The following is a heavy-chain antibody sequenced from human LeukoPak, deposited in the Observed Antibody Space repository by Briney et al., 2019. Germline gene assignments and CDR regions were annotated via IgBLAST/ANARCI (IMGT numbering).Heavy chain of an antibody. Sequence: GGSLRLSCAAAGFTLTSYWMTWVRQAPGEGLEWVANTKQDGTEKYYVDSVKGRFTISRDNAKKSLLLQMNSLRAEDTAVYYCARGGATVDFWGQGTLVTVSS. CDR3: ARGGATVDF. J-gene: IGHJ4*02. CDR2: TKQDGTEK. V-gene: IGHV3-7*05. D-gene: IGHD1-26*01. CDR1: GFTLTSYW.